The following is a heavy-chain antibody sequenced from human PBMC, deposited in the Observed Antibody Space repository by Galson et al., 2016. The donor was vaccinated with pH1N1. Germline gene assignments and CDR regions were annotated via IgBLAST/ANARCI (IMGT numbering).Heavy chain of an antibody. D-gene: IGHD3-22*01. Sequence: SLRLSCAASGFTFSVFAMCWVRQAPGKGLEWVSGISASGASTHFADSVKGRFTISRDNSKNALYLEMNSLTGEDTAFYYCVKYESSGYYYGRLANWGQGTLVTVSS. CDR1: GFTFSVFA. CDR3: VKYESSGYYYGRLAN. J-gene: IGHJ4*02. CDR2: ISASGAST. V-gene: IGHV3-23*01.